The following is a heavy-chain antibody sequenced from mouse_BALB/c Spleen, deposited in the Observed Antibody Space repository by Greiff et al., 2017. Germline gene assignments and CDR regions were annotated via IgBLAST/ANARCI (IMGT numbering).Heavy chain of an antibody. CDR3: ARLGSSFAMDY. V-gene: IGHV1-82*01. CDR2: IYPGDGDT. J-gene: IGHJ4*01. D-gene: IGHD1-1*01. CDR1: GYAFSSSW. Sequence: VQLQESGPELVKPGASVKISCKASGYAFSSSWMNWVKQRPGQGLEWIGRIYPGDGDTNYNGKFKGKATLTADKSSSTAYMQLSSLTSVDSAVYFCARLGSSFAMDYWGQGTSVTVSS.